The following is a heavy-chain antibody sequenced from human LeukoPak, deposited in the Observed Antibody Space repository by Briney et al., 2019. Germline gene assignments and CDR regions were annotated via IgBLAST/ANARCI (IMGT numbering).Heavy chain of an antibody. CDR1: GRSINSYL. CDR2: IYYSGST. V-gene: IGHV4-59*08. D-gene: IGHD6-13*01. J-gene: IGHJ4*02. CDR3: ARLLAAAHDY. Sequence: PSETLPLTCPVPGRSINSYLWSWIRQPPGTGPEWSGYIYYSGSTNYNPSLKSRVTISVDTSKNQFSLKLSSVTAADTAVYYCARLLAAAHDYWGQGTLVTVSS.